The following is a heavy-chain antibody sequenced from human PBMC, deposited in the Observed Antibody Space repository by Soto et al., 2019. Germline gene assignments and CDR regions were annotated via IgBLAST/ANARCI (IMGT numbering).Heavy chain of an antibody. V-gene: IGHV1-46*03. CDR1: GYTFTSYY. J-gene: IGHJ6*02. D-gene: IGHD3-22*01. Sequence: ASVKVSCKASGYTFTSYYMHWVRQAPGQGLEWMGIINPSGGSTSYAQKFQGRVTMTRDTSTSTVYMELSSLRSEDTAVYYCAREYYYDSSGYHLGYYYYGMDVWGQGTTVTVSS. CDR2: INPSGGST. CDR3: AREYYYDSSGYHLGYYYYGMDV.